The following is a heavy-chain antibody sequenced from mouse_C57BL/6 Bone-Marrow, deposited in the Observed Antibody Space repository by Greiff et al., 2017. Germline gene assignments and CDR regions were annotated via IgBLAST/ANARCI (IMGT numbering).Heavy chain of an antibody. J-gene: IGHJ2*01. CDR3: TTWGVTATFYYFDY. CDR1: GFNIKDDY. D-gene: IGHD2-1*01. CDR2: IDPENGDT. V-gene: IGHV14-4*01. Sequence: VHVKQSGAELVRPGASVKLSCTASGFNIKDDYMHWVKQRPEQGLEWIGWIDPENGDTEYASKFQGKATITADTSSNTAYLQLSSLTSEDTAVYYCTTWGVTATFYYFDYWGQGTTLTVSS.